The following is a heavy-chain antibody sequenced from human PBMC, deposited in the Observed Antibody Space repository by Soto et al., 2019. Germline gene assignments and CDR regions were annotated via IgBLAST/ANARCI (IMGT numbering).Heavy chain of an antibody. CDR2: INQDGSEK. J-gene: IGHJ6*02. V-gene: IGHV3-7*05. D-gene: IGHD5-18*01. CDR3: ARDGSNSWYSYDYHGMDV. CDR1: GFTFRTYW. Sequence: EVQLVESGGGLVQPGGSLRLSCGASGFTFRTYWLSWVRQVPGKGLEWVANINQDGSEKNYVDSVKGRFTISRDNAKNSLHLQMSSLRAEDTALYYCARDGSNSWYSYDYHGMDVWGQGTTVTVSS.